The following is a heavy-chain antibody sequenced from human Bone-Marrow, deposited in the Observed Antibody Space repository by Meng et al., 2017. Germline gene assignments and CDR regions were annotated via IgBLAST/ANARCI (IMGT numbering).Heavy chain of an antibody. V-gene: IGHV4-34*01. CDR3: AREAYSTSLSSATGFDY. CDR1: GGSFSGFY. D-gene: IGHD6-13*01. J-gene: IGHJ4*02. Sequence: QEQLRQWGAGLLKPSETLSLTCAVYGGSFSGFYWNWFRQPPGKGLEWIAEINHSGSTNINPSLKSRVTILADTSKNQFSLKVRSVTAADTAVYYCAREAYSTSLSSATGFDYWGQGTLVTVSS. CDR2: INHSGST.